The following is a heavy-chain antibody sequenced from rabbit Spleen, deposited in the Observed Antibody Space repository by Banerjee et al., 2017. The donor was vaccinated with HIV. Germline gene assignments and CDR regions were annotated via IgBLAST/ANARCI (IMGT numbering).Heavy chain of an antibody. CDR3: ARDLAGVIGWNFGW. CDR2: IDPVFGIT. D-gene: IGHD4-1*01. V-gene: IGHV1S7*01. CDR1: GFDFSSYY. Sequence: LEESGGGLVQPGGSLTLSCKASGFDFSSYYMNWVRQAPGKGLEWIGYIDPVFGITYYANWVNGRFSISRENAQNTVSLQMTSLTAADTATYFCARDLAGVIGWNFGWWGPGTLVTVS. J-gene: IGHJ6*01.